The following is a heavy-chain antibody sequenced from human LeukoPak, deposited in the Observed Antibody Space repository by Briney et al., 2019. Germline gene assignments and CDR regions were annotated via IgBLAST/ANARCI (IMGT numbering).Heavy chain of an antibody. D-gene: IGHD5-12*01. CDR2: INAGNGNT. V-gene: IGHV1-3*01. CDR3: ARDEYSGYDSWFDY. CDR1: GYTFTSYA. J-gene: IGHJ4*02. Sequence: ASVKASCKASGYTFTSYAIHWVRQAPGQRLEWMGWINAGNGNTKYSQKFQGRVTITRDTSASTAYMELSSLRSEDTAVYYCARDEYSGYDSWFDYWGQGTLVTVSS.